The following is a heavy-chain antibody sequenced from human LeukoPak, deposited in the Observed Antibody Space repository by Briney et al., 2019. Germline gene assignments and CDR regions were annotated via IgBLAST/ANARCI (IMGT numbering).Heavy chain of an antibody. CDR1: GYTFTSYY. Sequence: GASVKVSCKASGYTFTSYYMHWVRQAPGQGLEWMGIINPSGGSTSYAQKFQGRVTMTRDMSTSTVYMELSSLRPEDTAVYYCARLSPEYCTNGVCYSYGGQGTLVTVSS. D-gene: IGHD2-8*01. CDR2: INPSGGST. V-gene: IGHV1-46*01. CDR3: ARLSPEYCTNGVCYSY. J-gene: IGHJ4*02.